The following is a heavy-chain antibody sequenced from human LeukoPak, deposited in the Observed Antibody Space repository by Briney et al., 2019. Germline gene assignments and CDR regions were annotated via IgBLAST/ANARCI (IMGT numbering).Heavy chain of an antibody. D-gene: IGHD3-3*01. CDR2: ISSSGSTI. V-gene: IGHV3-11*01. J-gene: IGHJ5*02. CDR3: ARAGRFLEWLDRWFDP. Sequence: GGSLRLSCAASGFTFSDYYMSWIRQAPGKGLEWVSYISSSGSTIYYADSVKGRFTISRDNAKNSLHLQMNSLRAEDTAVYYCARAGRFLEWLDRWFDPWGQGTLVTVSS. CDR1: GFTFSDYY.